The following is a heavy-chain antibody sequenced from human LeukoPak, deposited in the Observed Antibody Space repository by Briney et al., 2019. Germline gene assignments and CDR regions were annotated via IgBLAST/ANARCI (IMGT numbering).Heavy chain of an antibody. CDR3: AGSSGS. J-gene: IGHJ5*02. D-gene: IGHD3-22*01. CDR1: GLTFGSYW. Sequence: GGSLRLSCAATGLTFGSYWMTWVRQAPGKGLEWVANIKQDGSEKYYVDSVKGRFTISRDNAKNSLYLQMNSLRAEDTAVYYCAGSSGSWGQGTLVTVSS. V-gene: IGHV3-7*01. CDR2: IKQDGSEK.